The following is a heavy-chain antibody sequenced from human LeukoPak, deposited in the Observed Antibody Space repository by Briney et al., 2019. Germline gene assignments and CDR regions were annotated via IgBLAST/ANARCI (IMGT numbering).Heavy chain of an antibody. CDR1: GGSISSGDYY. CDR3: AREYYYDSSGYYFDY. Sequence: SQTLSLTCTVSGGSISSGDYYWSWIRQPPGKGLEWIGYIYYSVSTYYNPSLKSRVTISVDTSKNQFSLKLSSVTAADTAVYYCAREYYYDSSGYYFDYWGQGTLVTVSS. CDR2: IYYSVST. V-gene: IGHV4-30-4*01. J-gene: IGHJ4*02. D-gene: IGHD3-22*01.